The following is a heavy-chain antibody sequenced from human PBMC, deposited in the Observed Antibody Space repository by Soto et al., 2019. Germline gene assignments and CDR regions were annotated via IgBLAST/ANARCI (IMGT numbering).Heavy chain of an antibody. CDR1: GLSFGSYA. V-gene: IGHV3-23*01. D-gene: IGHD2-15*01. CDR3: AKGGGPRGYYGMDV. Sequence: GGSLRLSCAASGLSFGSYAMSWVRQAPGKGLEWVSSFSGFGISSYYTDSVKGRFTISRDNSTNMLYLQMNSLRAEDTAVYYCAKGGGPRGYYGMDVWGQGTSVTVSS. CDR2: FSGFGISS. J-gene: IGHJ6*02.